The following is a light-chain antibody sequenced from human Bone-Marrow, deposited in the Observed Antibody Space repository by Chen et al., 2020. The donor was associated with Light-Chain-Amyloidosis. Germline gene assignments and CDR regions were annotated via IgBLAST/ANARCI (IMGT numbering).Light chain of an antibody. Sequence: DIVMTQSPDSLAVSVGERATINCKSSQCVLYSSDNRNYLAWFQQKPGQPPKLLIYWASTRESGVPERSSRRGSGTYFTLIITSLLAEDVAILYRQQHYSLPGTFGHGTELEI. V-gene: IGKV4-1*01. CDR2: WAS. CDR3: QQHYSLPGT. J-gene: IGKJ1*01. CDR1: QCVLYSSDNRNY.